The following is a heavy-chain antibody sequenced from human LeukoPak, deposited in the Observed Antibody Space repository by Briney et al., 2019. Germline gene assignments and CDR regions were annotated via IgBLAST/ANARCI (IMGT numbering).Heavy chain of an antibody. D-gene: IGHD2-2*02. V-gene: IGHV3-49*04. J-gene: IGHJ4*02. CDR2: IRGKAYGGTT. Sequence: GGSLRLSCTASGFTFGDYAMSWVRQAPGKGLEWVGFIRGKAYGGTTEYAASVKGRFTISRDDSKSIAYLQMNSLKTEDTAVYYCTRLYGQRGGGFDYWGQGTLVTVSS. CDR3: TRLYGQRGGGFDY. CDR1: GFTFGDYA.